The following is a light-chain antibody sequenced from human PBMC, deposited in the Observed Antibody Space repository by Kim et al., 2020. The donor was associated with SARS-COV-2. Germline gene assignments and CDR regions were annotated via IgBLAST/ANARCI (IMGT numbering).Light chain of an antibody. CDR1: QGISRY. J-gene: IGKJ2*01. CDR3: QQSYSTPHT. Sequence: SASVGDGVTISFRESQGISRYLNWSPQKLGKAPKLLIYGASSVQRGVSSRFSGRGSGTVFTLPISSLQSEDFATYYCQQSYSTPHTCGQGNELEL. V-gene: IGKV1-39*01. CDR2: GAS.